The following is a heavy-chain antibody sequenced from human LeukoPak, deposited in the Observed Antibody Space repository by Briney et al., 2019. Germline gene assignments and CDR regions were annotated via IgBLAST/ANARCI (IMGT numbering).Heavy chain of an antibody. CDR3: ARVGVIAAAGFDY. Sequence: SETLSLTCTVSGGSISSGGYYWSWIRQPPGKGLEWIGYIYHSGSTYYNPSLKSRVTISVDRSKNQFSLKLSSVTAADTAVYYCARVGVIAAAGFDYWGQGTLVTVSS. J-gene: IGHJ4*02. V-gene: IGHV4-30-2*01. D-gene: IGHD6-13*01. CDR1: GGSISSGGYY. CDR2: IYHSGST.